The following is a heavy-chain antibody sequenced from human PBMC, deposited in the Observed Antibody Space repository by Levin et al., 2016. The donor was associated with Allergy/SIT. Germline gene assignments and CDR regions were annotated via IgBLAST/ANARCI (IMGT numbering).Heavy chain of an antibody. D-gene: IGHD3-22*01. J-gene: IGHJ3*02. CDR2: IYYSGST. Sequence: SETLSLTCTVSGDSISSGGYYWSWIRQHPRKGLEWIGYIYYSGSTYYNPSLKSRVIISVDTSKNQFSLKLSSVTAADTAVYYCARDLPDYDTSGYYSQTHAFDIWGQGTMVAVSS. CDR1: GDSISSGGYY. CDR3: ARDLPDYDTSGYYSQTHAFDI. V-gene: IGHV4-31*03.